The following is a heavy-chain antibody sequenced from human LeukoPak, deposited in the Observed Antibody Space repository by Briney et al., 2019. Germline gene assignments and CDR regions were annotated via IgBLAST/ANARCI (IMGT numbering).Heavy chain of an antibody. CDR3: ARQSREYSSSHYFDY. J-gene: IGHJ4*02. D-gene: IGHD6-6*01. V-gene: IGHV4-39*01. CDR2: IYYSGST. Sequence: SETLSLTCTVSGGSISSSSYYWGWIRQPPGTGLEWVGSIYYSGSTYYNPSLKSRVTISVDTSKNQFSLKLSSVTAADTAVYYCARQSREYSSSHYFDYWGQGTLVTVSS. CDR1: GGSISSSSYY.